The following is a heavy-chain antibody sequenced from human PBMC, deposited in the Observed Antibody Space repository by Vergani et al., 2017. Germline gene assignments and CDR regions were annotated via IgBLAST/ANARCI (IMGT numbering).Heavy chain of an antibody. CDR3: AKDHYDFWSGYPNLSPFDL. D-gene: IGHD3-3*01. CDR1: GFTFDDYA. V-gene: IGHV3-9*01. J-gene: IGHJ2*01. Sequence: EVQLVESWGGLVQPCRSLRLSCAASGFTFDDYAMHWVRQAPGKGLEWVSGIRWNSGSIGYADSVKGRFTIPRDNAKNSLYLQMNSLRAEDTALYYCAKDHYDFWSGYPNLSPFDLWGRGTLVTVSS. CDR2: IRWNSGSI.